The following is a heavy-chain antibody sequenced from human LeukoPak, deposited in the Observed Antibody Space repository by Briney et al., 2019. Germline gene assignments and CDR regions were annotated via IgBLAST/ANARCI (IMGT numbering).Heavy chain of an antibody. D-gene: IGHD3-22*01. CDR1: GGTFSSYA. CDR3: AGFFYDNSGDAFDI. J-gene: IGHJ3*02. CDR2: IIPIYGSA. V-gene: IGHV1-69*13. Sequence: GASVKVSCKASGGTFSSYAISWVRRAPGQGLEWMGGIIPIYGSANYAQKFQGRVTITSDESTRTVYMELSSLRPEDSAVHYCAGFFYDNSGDAFDIWGQGTMVTVSS.